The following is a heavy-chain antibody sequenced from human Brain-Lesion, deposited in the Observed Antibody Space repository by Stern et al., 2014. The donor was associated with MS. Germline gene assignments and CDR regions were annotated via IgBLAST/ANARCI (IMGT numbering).Heavy chain of an antibody. J-gene: IGHJ4*02. D-gene: IGHD3-22*01. CDR3: AKDRQWLTYFFDY. Sequence: QVQLVQSGGGVVQPGRPRRLSCAASGFTFSSFGMHWVRQAPGKGLEWVAVISYDGSNKYYADSVKGRFTISRDNSKNTLYMQMNSLRAEDTAVYYCAKDRQWLTYFFDYWGQGSLVTVSS. V-gene: IGHV3-30*18. CDR1: GFTFSSFG. CDR2: ISYDGSNK.